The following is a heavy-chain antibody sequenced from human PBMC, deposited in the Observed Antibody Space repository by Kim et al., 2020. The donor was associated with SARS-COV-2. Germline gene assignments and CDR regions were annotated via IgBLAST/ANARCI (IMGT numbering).Heavy chain of an antibody. D-gene: IGHD2-15*01. Sequence: ADSVKGRFTISRDNAKNSLYLQMNSLRAEDTAVYYCARAVVVAAQIGFDPWGQGTLVTVSS. J-gene: IGHJ5*02. V-gene: IGHV3-11*04. CDR3: ARAVVVAAQIGFDP.